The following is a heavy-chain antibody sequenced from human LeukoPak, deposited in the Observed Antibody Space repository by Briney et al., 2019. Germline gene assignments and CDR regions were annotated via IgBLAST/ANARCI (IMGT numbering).Heavy chain of an antibody. CDR3: ALWFGESGLDY. D-gene: IGHD3-10*01. CDR2: IWYDGSNK. V-gene: IGHV3-33*01. J-gene: IGHJ4*02. Sequence: GSLRLSCAASGFTFSSYGMHWVRQAPGKGLEWVAVIWYDGSNKYYADSVKGRFTISRDNSKNTLYLQMNSLRAEDTAVYYCALWFGESGLDYWGQGTLVTVSS. CDR1: GFTFSSYG.